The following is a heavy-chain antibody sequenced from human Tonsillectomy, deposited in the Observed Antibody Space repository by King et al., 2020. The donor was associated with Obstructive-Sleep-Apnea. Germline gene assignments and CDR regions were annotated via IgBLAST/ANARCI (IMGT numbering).Heavy chain of an antibody. V-gene: IGHV4-34*01. Sequence: VQLQQWGAGLLKPSETLSLTCAVYGGSFSGYYWSWIRQPPGKGLEWIGEINDRGSTNYNPSLKSRVTIPVDTSKNQFSVKMSSVTAADTAVYYCARGGYSYGYGYWGQGTLVTVSS. D-gene: IGHD5-18*01. CDR1: GGSFSGYY. J-gene: IGHJ4*02. CDR3: ARGGYSYGYGY. CDR2: INDRGST.